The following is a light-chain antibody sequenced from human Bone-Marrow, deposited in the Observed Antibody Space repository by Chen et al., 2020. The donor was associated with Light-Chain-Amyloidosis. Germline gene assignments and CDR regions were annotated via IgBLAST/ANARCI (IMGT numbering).Light chain of an antibody. CDR3: QQYYSTPFT. Sequence: DIVMTKSPDSLALSLGESATINCKSSQSVLYSSNNKNYLAWYQQKPGQPPKLLIYWASTRESGVPDRFSGSGSGTDFTLTISSLQAEDVAVYYCQQYYSTPFTFGPGTKVDIK. CDR2: WAS. V-gene: IGKV4-1*01. J-gene: IGKJ3*01. CDR1: QSVLYSSNNKNY.